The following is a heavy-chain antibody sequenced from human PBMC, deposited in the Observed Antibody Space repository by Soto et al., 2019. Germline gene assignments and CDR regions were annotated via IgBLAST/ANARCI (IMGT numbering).Heavy chain of an antibody. Sequence: SETLSLTCTVSGGSISSGGYYWSWIRQHPGKGLEWIGYIYYSGSTYYNPSLKSRVTISVDTSKNQFSLKLSSVTAADTAVYYCARDRPIAVVPAAMRGSDAFDIWGQGTMVTVSS. D-gene: IGHD2-2*01. J-gene: IGHJ3*02. CDR3: ARDRPIAVVPAAMRGSDAFDI. V-gene: IGHV4-31*03. CDR1: GGSISSGGYY. CDR2: IYYSGST.